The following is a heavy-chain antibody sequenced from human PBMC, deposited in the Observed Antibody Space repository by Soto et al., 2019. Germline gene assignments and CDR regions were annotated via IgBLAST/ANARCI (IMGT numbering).Heavy chain of an antibody. D-gene: IGHD2-15*01. Sequence: GGSPRLSCAASGFTFSSYGMHWVRQAPGKGLEWVAVIWYDGSNKYYADSVKGRFTISRDNSKNTLYLQMNSLRAEDTAVYYCARVGCSGGSCYQPYYYYYGMDVWGQGTTVTVSS. V-gene: IGHV3-33*01. CDR3: ARVGCSGGSCYQPYYYYYGMDV. CDR2: IWYDGSNK. CDR1: GFTFSSYG. J-gene: IGHJ6*02.